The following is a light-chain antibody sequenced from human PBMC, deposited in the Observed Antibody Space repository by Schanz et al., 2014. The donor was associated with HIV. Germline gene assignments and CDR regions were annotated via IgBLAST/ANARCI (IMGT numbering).Light chain of an antibody. CDR1: SSDIGAYNY. J-gene: IGLJ1*01. Sequence: QSALTQPASVSGSPGQSITISCTGTSSDIGAYNYVSWYQQHPGRAPKLVISDVSSRPSGVSNRFSGSKSGNTASLTISGLQAEDEADYYCSSYTSSGTQVFGSGTKLTVL. CDR2: DVS. V-gene: IGLV2-14*03. CDR3: SSYTSSGTQV.